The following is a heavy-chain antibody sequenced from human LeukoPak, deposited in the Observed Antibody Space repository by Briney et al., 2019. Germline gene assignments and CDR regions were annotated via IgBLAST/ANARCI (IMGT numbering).Heavy chain of an antibody. CDR1: GYTFTSYG. V-gene: IGHV1-18*01. D-gene: IGHD5-12*01. J-gene: IGHJ6*03. CDR2: ISAYNGNT. CDR3: ARESPIVAMGYYYYMDV. Sequence: ASVKVSCKASGYTFTSYGISWVRQAPGQGLEWMGWISAYNGNTNYAQKLQGRVTMTTDTSTSTAYMELRSLRSDDTAVYYCARESPIVAMGYYYYMDVWGKGTTVTVSS.